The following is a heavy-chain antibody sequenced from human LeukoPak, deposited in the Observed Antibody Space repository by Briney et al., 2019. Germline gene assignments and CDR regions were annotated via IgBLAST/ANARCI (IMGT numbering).Heavy chain of an antibody. CDR3: ARCLKGSGYSYGPFDY. J-gene: IGHJ4*02. CDR1: GGTFSSYA. Sequence: SVKVSCKASGGTFSSYAIRWVRQAPAQGLEWMGGIIPILGTANYAQKFQGRVTITADKSRSTAYMELSSLRSEDTAVYYCARCLKGSGYSYGPFDYWGQGTLVTVSS. V-gene: IGHV1-69*10. CDR2: IIPILGTA. D-gene: IGHD5-18*01.